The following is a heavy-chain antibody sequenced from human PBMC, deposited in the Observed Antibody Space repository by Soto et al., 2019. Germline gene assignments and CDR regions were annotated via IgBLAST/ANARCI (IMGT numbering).Heavy chain of an antibody. CDR1: GFTFSTYC. V-gene: IGHV3-64D*06. CDR3: VKARSVDY. CDR2: ISHNGVAT. Sequence: VVSLILSCLASGFTFSTYCIHWVRQAPGNGLEYVSSISHNGVATYYIDSVKVRFTISIDNSKNTLFLQMTSLRAEDTDVYYCVKARSVDYWGQGTLVTVSS. J-gene: IGHJ4*02.